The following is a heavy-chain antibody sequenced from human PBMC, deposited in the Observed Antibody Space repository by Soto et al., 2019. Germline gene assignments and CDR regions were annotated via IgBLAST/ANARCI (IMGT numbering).Heavy chain of an antibody. J-gene: IGHJ6*02. CDR2: ISGSGGST. V-gene: IGHV3-23*01. Sequence: EVQLLESGGGLVQPGGSLRLSCAASGFTFSSYAMSWVRQAPGKGLEWVSAISGSGGSTYYADSVKGRFTISRDNSKNTLYLQMNSLRAEDTAVYYCAKDPNSSSSSYYYGMDVWGQGTTVTVCS. CDR3: AKDPNSSSSSYYYGMDV. CDR1: GFTFSSYA. D-gene: IGHD6-13*01.